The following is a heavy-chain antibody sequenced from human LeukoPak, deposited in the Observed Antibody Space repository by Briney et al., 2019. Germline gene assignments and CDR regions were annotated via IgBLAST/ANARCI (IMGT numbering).Heavy chain of an antibody. CDR3: ARVDRYHYYLDV. Sequence: ASVTVSCKASGGTFSSYSITWVRQAPGQGLEWMGGIMPLFNTANYAQQFQGRVTITTDESTSTAYMELNSLRFEDTAMYYCARVDRYHYYLDVWGKGTTVTVSS. CDR2: IMPLFNTA. J-gene: IGHJ6*03. V-gene: IGHV1-69*05. CDR1: GGTFSSYS.